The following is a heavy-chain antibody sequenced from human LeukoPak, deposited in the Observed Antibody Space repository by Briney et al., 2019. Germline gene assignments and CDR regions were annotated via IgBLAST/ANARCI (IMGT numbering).Heavy chain of an antibody. CDR2: IHHSGRT. CDR1: GGSFSNYD. V-gene: IGHV4-34*01. D-gene: IGHD3-3*01. J-gene: IGHJ5*01. CDR3: ARGRSRVTIFGVALNWLDS. Sequence: PSETLSLTCAVYGGSFSNYDWTWIRQPPGKGLEWIGEIHHSGRTNYNPSLKSRITISADTSKKQFSLRLSSVTAADTAVYYCARGRSRVTIFGVALNWLDSWGKGNLVTVSS.